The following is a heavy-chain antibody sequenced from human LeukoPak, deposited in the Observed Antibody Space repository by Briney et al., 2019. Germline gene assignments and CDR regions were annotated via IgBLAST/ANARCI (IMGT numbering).Heavy chain of an antibody. J-gene: IGHJ4*02. V-gene: IGHV3-30-3*01. CDR1: GFTFSSYA. CDR3: ARDGEHVLAHDF. CDR2: ISYDGSNK. Sequence: GGSLRLSCAASGFTFSSYAMHWVRQAPGKGLEWVAVISYDGSNKYYADSVKGRFTISRDNSKNTLYLQMNSPRADDTAVYYCARDGEHVLAHDFWGQGTLVTVSS. D-gene: IGHD2-15*01.